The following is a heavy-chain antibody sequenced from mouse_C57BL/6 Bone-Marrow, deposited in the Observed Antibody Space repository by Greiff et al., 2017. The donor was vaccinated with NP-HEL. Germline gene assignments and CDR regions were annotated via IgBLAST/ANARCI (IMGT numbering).Heavy chain of an antibody. D-gene: IGHD2-10*02. CDR2: ISSGSSTI. Sequence: EVQGVESGGGLVKPGGSLKLSCAASGFTFSDYGMHWVRQAPEKGLEWVAYISSGSSTIYYADTVKGRFTISRDNAKNTLFLQMTSLRSEDTAMYYCARRMVTTLYYYAMDYWGQGTSVTVSS. CDR1: GFTFSDYG. J-gene: IGHJ4*01. CDR3: ARRMVTTLYYYAMDY. V-gene: IGHV5-17*01.